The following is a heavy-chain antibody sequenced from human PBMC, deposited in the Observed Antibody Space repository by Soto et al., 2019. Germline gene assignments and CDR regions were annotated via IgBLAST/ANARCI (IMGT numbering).Heavy chain of an antibody. CDR2: ISASGGDT. D-gene: IGHD1-1*01. Sequence: EAQMLESGGGSVQPGGSLRLSCAASGFTFSTYAVAWVRQSPGKGLEWVSSISASGGDTWYADSVKGRFTISRDNSKNTLYLQMNSLRAEDTAAYYCARRPTARASWGQGTLVTVSS. V-gene: IGHV3-23*01. CDR1: GFTFSTYA. CDR3: ARRPTARAS. J-gene: IGHJ5*02.